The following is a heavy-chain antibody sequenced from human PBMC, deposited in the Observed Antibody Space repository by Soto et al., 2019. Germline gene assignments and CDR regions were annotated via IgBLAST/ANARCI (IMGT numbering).Heavy chain of an antibody. V-gene: IGHV4-59*08. CDR2: IHYSGSI. CDR1: GGSISSYF. Sequence: SETLSLTCTVSGGSISSYFWSWIRQSPEKGLEWIGYIHYSGSIDYNASLKSRLSMSVDTSKNEFSLKLSSVTAADTAVYYCARRARGSSTFYYYYYMDVWGKGTTVTVSS. CDR3: ARRARGSSTFYYYYYMDV. D-gene: IGHD6-13*01. J-gene: IGHJ6*03.